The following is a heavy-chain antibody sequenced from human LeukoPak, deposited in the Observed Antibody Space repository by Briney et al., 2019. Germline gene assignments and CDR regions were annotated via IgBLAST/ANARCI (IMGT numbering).Heavy chain of an antibody. J-gene: IGHJ4*02. V-gene: IGHV4-39*01. D-gene: IGHD6-6*01. CDR2: IFYSGTT. Sequence: PSETLSLTCTVSGGSISSTTDYWGWIRQPPGKGLEWIGSIFYSGTTYYNPSLKSRVTISVDTSKNQFSLKLTSVTAADTAVYYCARHRLYSSFYDYWGQGTLVTVSS. CDR1: GGSISSTTDY. CDR3: ARHRLYSSFYDY.